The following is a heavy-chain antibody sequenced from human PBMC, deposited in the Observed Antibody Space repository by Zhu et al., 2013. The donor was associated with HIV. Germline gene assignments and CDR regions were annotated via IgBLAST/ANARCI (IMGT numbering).Heavy chain of an antibody. CDR3: VTWDTIEYDTSGR. CDR1: GYTLTDHD. V-gene: IGHV1-69-2*01. Sequence: EVQLVQSGAEMKTPGATVKLSCKVSGYTLTDHDMHWVHQAPGKGLEWMGVVDPEDGETTYAEKFQGRITFTADPSRDTVYMELKSLTPDDTGVYYCVTWDTIEYDTSGRWGQGNPWSPSPQ. J-gene: IGHJ1*01. CDR2: VDPEDGET. D-gene: IGHD1-26*01.